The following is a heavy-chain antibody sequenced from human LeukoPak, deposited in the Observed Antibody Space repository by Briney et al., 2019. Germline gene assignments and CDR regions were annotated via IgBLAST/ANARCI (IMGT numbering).Heavy chain of an antibody. J-gene: IGHJ4*02. CDR3: ARAFMENFDY. Sequence: GGSLRLSCAASGFTFSNYSMNWVRQAPGKGLEWVSSISSSSSYIYYADSVKGRFTISRDNAKNSLYLQMNSLRAEDTAVYYCARAFMENFDYWGQGTLVTVSS. D-gene: IGHD1-1*01. CDR1: GFTFSNYS. V-gene: IGHV3-21*01. CDR2: ISSSSSYI.